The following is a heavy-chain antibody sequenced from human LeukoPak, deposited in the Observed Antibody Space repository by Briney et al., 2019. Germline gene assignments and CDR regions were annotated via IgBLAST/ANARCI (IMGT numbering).Heavy chain of an antibody. D-gene: IGHD1-26*01. CDR3: ASANSGRFQ. CDR1: GFTFNVYT. Sequence: GGSLRLSCAASGFTFNVYTMNWVRQAPGKGLEWVSSISSRGKYTYYADSVKGRFAISRDNANNSLYLQMNSLRADDTSVYYCASANSGRFQGGRGTLVTVS. J-gene: IGHJ4*02. CDR2: ISSRGKYT. V-gene: IGHV3-21*01.